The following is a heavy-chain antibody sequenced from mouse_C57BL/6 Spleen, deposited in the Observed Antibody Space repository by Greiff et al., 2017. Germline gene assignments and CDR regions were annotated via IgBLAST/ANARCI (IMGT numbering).Heavy chain of an antibody. V-gene: IGHV1-26*01. CDR3: ARSYYGSSRYYFDY. Sequence: EVKLMESGPELVKPGASAKITCKASGYTFNDYYMNWVKQSHGKSLEWIGDINPNNGGTSYNQKFKGKATLTVDKSSSTAYMELRSLTSEDSAVYYCARSYYGSSRYYFDYWCQGTTLTVSS. CDR1: GYTFNDYY. CDR2: INPNNGGT. J-gene: IGHJ2*01. D-gene: IGHD1-1*01.